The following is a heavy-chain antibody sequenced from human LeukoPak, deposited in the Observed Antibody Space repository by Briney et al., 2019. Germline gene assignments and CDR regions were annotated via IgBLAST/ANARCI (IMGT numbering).Heavy chain of an antibody. V-gene: IGHV3-21*01. CDR1: GFTFSSYS. CDR2: ISSSSSYI. CDR3: ARGPMLVITTIFDY. J-gene: IGHJ4*02. Sequence: NPGGSLRLSCAASGFTFSSYSMNWVGQAPGKGLEWVSSISSSSSYIYCADSVKGRFTISRDNAKNSLYLQMNSLRAEDTAVYFCARGPMLVITTIFDYWGQGTLVTVSS. D-gene: IGHD3-22*01.